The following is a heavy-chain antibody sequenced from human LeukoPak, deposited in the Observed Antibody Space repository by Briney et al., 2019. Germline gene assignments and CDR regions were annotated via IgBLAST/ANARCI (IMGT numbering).Heavy chain of an antibody. CDR3: ASFLTYYYDSSTGWFDP. CDR2: IYYSGST. D-gene: IGHD3-22*01. J-gene: IGHJ5*01. V-gene: IGHV4-30-4*01. CDR1: DGSISSGDYY. Sequence: SETLSLTCTVSDGSISSGDYYWSWIRQPPGKGLEWIGYIYYSGSTYYNPSLKSRVTISVDTSKNQFSLKLSSVTAADTAVYYCASFLTYYYDSSTGWFDPWGQGTTVTVSS.